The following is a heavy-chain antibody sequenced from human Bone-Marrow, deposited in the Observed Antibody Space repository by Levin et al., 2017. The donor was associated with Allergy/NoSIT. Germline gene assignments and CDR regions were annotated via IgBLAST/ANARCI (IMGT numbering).Heavy chain of an antibody. CDR1: GFTFSDYY. D-gene: IGHD2-8*02. CDR3: ASRYCAGAICYLDY. V-gene: IGHV3-11*06. CDR2: ISSSTTYT. Sequence: PGGSLRLSCAASGFTFSDYYMSWIRQAPGKGLEWVSYISSSTTYTTYADSVKGRFIISRDNAKNSLYLQMNSLRSEDTAVYYCASRYCAGAICYLDYWGQGTLVTVSS. J-gene: IGHJ4*02.